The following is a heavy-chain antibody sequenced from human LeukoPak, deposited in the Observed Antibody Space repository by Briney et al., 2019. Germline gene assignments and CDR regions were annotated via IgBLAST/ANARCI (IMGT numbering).Heavy chain of an antibody. V-gene: IGHV4-59*01. J-gene: IGHJ4*02. CDR3: ARGGLAVAGSFDY. Sequence: SETLSLTCAVSGGSISSYYWSWIRQPPGKGLEWFGYIYYSGSTNYNPSLKSRVTISVDASKNQFSLKLSSVTAADTAVYYCARGGLAVAGSFDYSGQGTPVTVSS. D-gene: IGHD6-19*01. CDR1: GGSISSYY. CDR2: IYYSGST.